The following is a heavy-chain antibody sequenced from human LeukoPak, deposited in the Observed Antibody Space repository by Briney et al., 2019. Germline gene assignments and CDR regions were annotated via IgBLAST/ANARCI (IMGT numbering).Heavy chain of an antibody. V-gene: IGHV1-69*13. J-gene: IGHJ6*03. CDR3: ATPPLNYYYYYMDV. CDR1: RGTFISYA. Sequence: SVKVPCKASRGTFISYAISWVRQVPGQGREWMGGIIPIFGTANYAQKFQGRVTITADEFTSTACMELSSLRSEDTAVYYCATPPLNYYYYYMDVWGKGTTVTVSS. CDR2: IIPIFGTA.